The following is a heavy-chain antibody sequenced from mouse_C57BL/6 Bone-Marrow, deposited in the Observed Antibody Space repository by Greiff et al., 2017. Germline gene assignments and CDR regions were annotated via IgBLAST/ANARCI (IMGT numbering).Heavy chain of an antibody. CDR2: VYPYNGGT. Sequence: EVQLQQSGPVLVKPGPSVKISCKASGFTFTDYYMHWVKQSHGKSLEWIGLVYPYNGGTSYNQKFKGKATLTVDTSSSTAYMELNSLTSEDSAAYYCAKDYYGSSGYFDVWGTGTTVTVSS. CDR3: AKDYYGSSGYFDV. J-gene: IGHJ1*03. CDR1: GFTFTDYY. D-gene: IGHD1-1*01. V-gene: IGHV1-36*01.